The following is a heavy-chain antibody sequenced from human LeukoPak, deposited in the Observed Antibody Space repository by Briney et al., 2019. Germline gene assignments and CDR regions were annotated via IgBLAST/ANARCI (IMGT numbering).Heavy chain of an antibody. Sequence: PSETLSRTCTGSGGSISSYYWSWIRQPAGKGLEWSGRIYTSGSTNYKPSLTSRVTMSVDTSTNQLSLQLSSVTAADTAVYYCARGPPTVTPHYYYYGMDVRGHGTTVTVSS. J-gene: IGHJ6*02. CDR1: GGSISSYY. V-gene: IGHV4-4*07. CDR2: IYTSGST. D-gene: IGHD4-17*01. CDR3: ARGPPTVTPHYYYYGMDV.